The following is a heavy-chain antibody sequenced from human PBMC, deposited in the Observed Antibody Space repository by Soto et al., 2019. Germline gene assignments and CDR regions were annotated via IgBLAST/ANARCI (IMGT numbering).Heavy chain of an antibody. D-gene: IGHD6-19*01. J-gene: IGHJ6*02. Sequence: SSQARLYTLTGYYRLWVRQATRKGHEWIGWINPNSGSTNYTQKFQGRVTMTRDTSISTAYMELSRLRSDDTAVYYCARDPNSSGRYGVYYYYGIDIWGQETARTGSS. CDR3: ARDPNSSGRYGVYYYYGIDI. CDR2: INPNSGST. V-gene: IGHV1-2*02. CDR1: LYTLTGYY.